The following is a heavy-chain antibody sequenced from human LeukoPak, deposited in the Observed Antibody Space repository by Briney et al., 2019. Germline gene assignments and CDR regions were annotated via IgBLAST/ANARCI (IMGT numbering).Heavy chain of an antibody. V-gene: IGHV4-59*08. J-gene: IGHJ4*02. CDR3: ARRRYTSGYLDY. CDR1: GDSISGFY. CDR2: IYYSGST. Sequence: SETLSLTCTVSGDSISGFYWSWIRQPPGKGLEWIGYIYYSGSTNYNPSLKSRVTISVDTSKSQFSLKLTTMTAADTAVYYCARRRYTSGYLDYWGQGTLVTVSS. D-gene: IGHD3-22*01.